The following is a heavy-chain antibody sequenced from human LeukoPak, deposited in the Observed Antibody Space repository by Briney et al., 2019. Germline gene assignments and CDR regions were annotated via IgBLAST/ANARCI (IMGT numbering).Heavy chain of an antibody. CDR1: GFTFSSYS. CDR2: ISSSSSTI. Sequence: PGGSLRLSCAASGFTFSSYSMNWVRQAPGKGLEWVSYISSSSSTIYYADSVKGRFTISRDNAKNSLYLQMNSLRAEDTAVYYCARERGDFWSGSEVWSAFDIWGQGTMVTVSS. J-gene: IGHJ3*02. CDR3: ARERGDFWSGSEVWSAFDI. D-gene: IGHD3-3*01. V-gene: IGHV3-48*01.